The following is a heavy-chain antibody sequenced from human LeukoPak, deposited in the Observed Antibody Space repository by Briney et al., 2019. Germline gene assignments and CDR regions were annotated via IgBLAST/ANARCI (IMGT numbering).Heavy chain of an antibody. D-gene: IGHD6-13*01. J-gene: IGHJ5*02. Sequence: SETLSLTCAVYGGSFSGYYWSWIRQPPGKGLEWVAEINDSGSTNYNPSLKRRGTISVDKSKNQFSLKLSSVTAADTAVYYCSRGRVSSSGRWFDPWGQGTLVTVSS. CDR3: SRGRVSSSGRWFDP. CDR1: GGSFSGYY. V-gene: IGHV4-34*01. CDR2: INDSGST.